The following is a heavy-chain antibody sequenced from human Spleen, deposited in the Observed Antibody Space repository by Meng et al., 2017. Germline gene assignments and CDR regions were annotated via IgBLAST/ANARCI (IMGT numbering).Heavy chain of an antibody. V-gene: IGHV4-38-2*02. J-gene: IGHJ4*02. CDR3: ARGHGGNSWSSDF. CDR2: RYHSES. CDR1: GYPISSGYY. Sequence: SETLSLTCTVSGYPISSGYYWGWMRQFPGKGLEWIGSRYHSESYYNPSLKSRVTISLDTSKNQFSLRLSSVTAADTAIYYCARGHGGNSWSSDFWDQGTLVTVSS. D-gene: IGHD3-10*01.